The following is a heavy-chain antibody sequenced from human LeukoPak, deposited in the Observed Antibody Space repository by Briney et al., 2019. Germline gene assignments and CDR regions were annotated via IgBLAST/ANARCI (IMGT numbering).Heavy chain of an antibody. D-gene: IGHD3-22*01. CDR2: LNPDSSKT. CDR3: ARTLGPYYYDTSGYP. Sequence: ASVKVSCKASGYTFTSYGISWVRQASGQGLEWMGWLNPDSSKTGYAQKFQGRVTMTRNTSISTAYMELSSLRSEDTAVYFCARTLGPYYYDTSGYPWGQGTLVIVSS. V-gene: IGHV1-8*02. CDR1: GYTFTSYG. J-gene: IGHJ5*02.